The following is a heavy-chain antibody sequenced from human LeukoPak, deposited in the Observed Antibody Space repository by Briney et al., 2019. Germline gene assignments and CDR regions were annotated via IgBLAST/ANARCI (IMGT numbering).Heavy chain of an antibody. Sequence: GRSLRLSCAASGFTFSSYGMHWVRQAPGKGLEWVAVIPYDGSNKYYADSVKGRFTISRDNSKNTLYLQMNSLRAEDTAVYYCAKTLTYCSSTSCYKGYYYYYGMDVWGQGTTVTVSS. V-gene: IGHV3-30*18. CDR1: GFTFSSYG. J-gene: IGHJ6*02. CDR3: AKTLTYCSSTSCYKGYYYYYGMDV. CDR2: IPYDGSNK. D-gene: IGHD2-2*02.